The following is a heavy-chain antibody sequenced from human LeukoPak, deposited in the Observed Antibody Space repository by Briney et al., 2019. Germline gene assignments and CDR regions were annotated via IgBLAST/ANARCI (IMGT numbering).Heavy chain of an antibody. CDR2: FDPEDGET. J-gene: IGHJ5*02. D-gene: IGHD2-15*01. CDR1: GYTLTELS. V-gene: IGHV1-24*01. Sequence: ASVTVSCKVSGYTLTELSMHWVRQAPGKGLEWMGGFDPEDGETIYAQKFQGRVTMTEDTSTDTAYMELSSLRSEDTAVYYCAGRYCSGGSCNNWFDPWGQGTLVTVSS. CDR3: AGRYCSGGSCNNWFDP.